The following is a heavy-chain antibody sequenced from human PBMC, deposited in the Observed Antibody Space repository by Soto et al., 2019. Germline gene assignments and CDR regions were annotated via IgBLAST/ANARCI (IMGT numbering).Heavy chain of an antibody. J-gene: IGHJ4*02. CDR3: GRVRSGQIVVFY. CDR1: GYTFTGHY. V-gene: IGHV1-2*02. CDR2: IGPESGAT. Sequence: ASVKVSCKTSGYTFTGHYIHWVRQAPQQGPEWMGEIGPESGATRYAQKFRGRVTMTMDTSITTVYMELKNLSPDDTAVYYCGRVRSGQIVVFYWGQGTPVTVSS. D-gene: IGHD3-22*01.